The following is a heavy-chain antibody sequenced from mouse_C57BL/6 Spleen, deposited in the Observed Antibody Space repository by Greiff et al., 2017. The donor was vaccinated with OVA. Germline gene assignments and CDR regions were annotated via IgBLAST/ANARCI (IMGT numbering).Heavy chain of an antibody. J-gene: IGHJ4*01. Sequence: VQLQQSGPELVKPGASVKISCKASGYTFTDYYMNWVKQSHGKSLEWIGDINPNNGGTSYNQKFKGKATLTVDKSSSTAYMELRSLTSEDSAVYYCARGGKHRHYAMDYWGQGASVTVSS. CDR2: INPNNGGT. D-gene: IGHD3-1*01. V-gene: IGHV1-26*01. CDR3: ARGGKHRHYAMDY. CDR1: GYTFTDYY.